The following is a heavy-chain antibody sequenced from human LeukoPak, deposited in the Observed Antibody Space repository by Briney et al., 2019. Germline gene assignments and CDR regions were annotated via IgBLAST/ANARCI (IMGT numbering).Heavy chain of an antibody. J-gene: IGHJ4*02. D-gene: IGHD1-26*01. V-gene: IGHV4-30-4*01. Sequence: SQTLSLTCTVSGGSISSGDYYWSWIRQPPGKGLEWIGYIYYSGSTYYNPSLESRVTISVDTSKNQFSLKLSSVTAADTAVYYCARGRMGAAIDYWGQGTLVTVSS. CDR1: GGSISSGDYY. CDR2: IYYSGST. CDR3: ARGRMGAAIDY.